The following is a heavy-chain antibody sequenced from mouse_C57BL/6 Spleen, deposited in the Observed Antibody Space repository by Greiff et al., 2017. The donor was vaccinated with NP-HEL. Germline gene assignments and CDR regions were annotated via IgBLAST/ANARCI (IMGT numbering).Heavy chain of an antibody. CDR2: IDPETGGT. J-gene: IGHJ2*01. V-gene: IGHV1-15*01. Sequence: QVQLQQSGAELVRPGASVTLSCKASGYTFTDYEMHWVKQTPVHGLEWIGAIDPETGGTAYNQKFKGKAILTADKSSSTAYMELRSLTSEDSAVYYCKGDYYGSSKDDWGQGTTLTVSS. CDR3: KGDYYGSSKDD. D-gene: IGHD1-1*01. CDR1: GYTFTDYE.